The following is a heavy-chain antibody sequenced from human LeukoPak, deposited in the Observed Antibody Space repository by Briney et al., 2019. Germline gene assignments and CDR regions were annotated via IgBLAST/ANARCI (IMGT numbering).Heavy chain of an antibody. CDR1: GGSFSGYY. D-gene: IGHD3-10*01. V-gene: IGHV4-34*01. J-gene: IGHJ5*02. Sequence: PSETLSLTCAVYGGSFSGYYWSWIRQPPGKGLEWIGEINHSGSTNYNPSLKSRVTISVDTSKNQFSLKLSSVTAADTAVYYCARGGRDPSGSGPMVRGVITDNWFEPWGQGTLVTVSS. CDR2: INHSGST. CDR3: ARGGRDPSGSGPMVRGVITDNWFEP.